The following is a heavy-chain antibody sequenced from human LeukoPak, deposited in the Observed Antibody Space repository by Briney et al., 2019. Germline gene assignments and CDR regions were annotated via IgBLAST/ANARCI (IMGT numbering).Heavy chain of an antibody. CDR1: GFTVSSNY. J-gene: IGHJ4*02. D-gene: IGHD2-21*01. CDR3: RGDSSY. CDR2: IYSGDIT. V-gene: IGHV3-53*01. Sequence: PGGSLRLSCAPSGFTVSSNYMNWVRQAPGKGLEWLSLIYSGDITYYADSVKARFTISRDNSKNTLYLQMHSLRAEDTAVYYCRGDSSYWGQGTLVTVSS.